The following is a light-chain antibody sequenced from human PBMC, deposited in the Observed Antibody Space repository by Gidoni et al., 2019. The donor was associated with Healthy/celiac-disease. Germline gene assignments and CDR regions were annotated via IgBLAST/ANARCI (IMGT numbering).Light chain of an antibody. V-gene: IGKV3-20*01. J-gene: IGKJ4*01. CDR2: GAS. CDR3: QQYGSTPGT. CDR1: HSVTSSY. Sequence: DIAFTQSPGTLSLSPGERATLSCRASHSVTSSYLVWYQQKPGQAPRLLIYGASNRATGIPDRFSGSGSGTDFTLTISRLEPEDVAVYYCQQYGSTPGTFGGXTKVEIK.